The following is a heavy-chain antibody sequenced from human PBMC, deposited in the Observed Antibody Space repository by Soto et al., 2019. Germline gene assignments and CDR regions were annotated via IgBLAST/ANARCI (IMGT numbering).Heavy chain of an antibody. J-gene: IGHJ6*02. V-gene: IGHV1-2*02. CDR3: AVTTPHVYYYYGMDV. D-gene: IGHD4-17*01. CDR2: INPNSGGT. Sequence: GASVKVSCKAYGYTFTGYYMHWVRQAPGQGLEWMGWINPNSGGTNYAQKFQGRVTMTRDTSISTAYMELSRLRSDDAAVYYCAVTTPHVYYYYGMDVWGQGTTVTVSS. CDR1: GYTFTGYY.